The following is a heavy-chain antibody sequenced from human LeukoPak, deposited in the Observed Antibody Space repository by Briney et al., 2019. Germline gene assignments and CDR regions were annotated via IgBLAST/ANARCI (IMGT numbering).Heavy chain of an antibody. CDR3: ARDQWELDNYLDP. V-gene: IGHV4-38-2*02. J-gene: IGHJ5*02. Sequence: SETLSLTCTVSGYSISSGYYWGWIRQPPGKGLEWIGSIYHSGSTYYNPSLKSRVTISVDTSKNQFSLTLNSVTAADTAVYYCARDQWELDNYLDPWGQGTLVTVSS. D-gene: IGHD1-7*01. CDR2: IYHSGST. CDR1: GYSISSGYY.